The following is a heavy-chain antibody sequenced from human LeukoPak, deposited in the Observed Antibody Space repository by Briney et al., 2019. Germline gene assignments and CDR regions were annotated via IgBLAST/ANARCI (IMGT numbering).Heavy chain of an antibody. CDR1: GYTFTSCY. J-gene: IGHJ3*02. D-gene: IGHD2-15*01. CDR3: ARVVENDAFDI. Sequence: ASVKVSCKASGYTFTSCYMHWVRQAPGQGLEWMGIINPSGGSTSYAQKFQGRVTMTRDTSTSTVYMELSSLRSEDTAVYYCARVVENDAFDIWGQGTMVTVSS. V-gene: IGHV1-46*01. CDR2: INPSGGST.